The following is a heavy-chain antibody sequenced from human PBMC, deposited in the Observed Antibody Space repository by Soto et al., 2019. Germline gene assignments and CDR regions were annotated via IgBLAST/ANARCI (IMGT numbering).Heavy chain of an antibody. V-gene: IGHV3-48*01. CDR1: GFSFSGYS. CDR2: VNSGGSVI. J-gene: IGHJ5*02. Sequence: EVQLVESGGGLVQPGGSLRLSCVASGFSFSGYSMNWVRQAPGKGLQWISFVNSGGSVIDYADSVKGRFTISRDNAKNSLYLRMISLRVEDSSVYYCVRDTWNRRAANWFAPWGQGTLVTVSS. CDR3: VRDTWNRRAANWFAP. D-gene: IGHD1-1*01.